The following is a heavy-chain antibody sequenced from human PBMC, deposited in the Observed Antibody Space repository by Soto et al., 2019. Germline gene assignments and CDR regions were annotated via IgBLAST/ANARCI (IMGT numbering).Heavy chain of an antibody. CDR3: ARLYYYYDSSGYYNRFDP. J-gene: IGHJ5*02. Sequence: SETLSLTCTVSGGSISSYYWSWIRQPPGKGLEWIGYIYYSGSTNYNPSLKSRVTISVDTSKNQFSLKLSSVTAADTAVYYCARLYYYYDSSGYYNRFDPWGQGTLVTVSS. V-gene: IGHV4-59*01. CDR2: IYYSGST. D-gene: IGHD3-22*01. CDR1: GGSISSYY.